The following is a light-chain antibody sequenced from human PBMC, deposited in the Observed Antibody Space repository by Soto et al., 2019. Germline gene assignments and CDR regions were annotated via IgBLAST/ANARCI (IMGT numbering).Light chain of an antibody. CDR2: GAS. V-gene: IGKV3-20*01. Sequence: EIVLTQSPGTXXLSPGERATXXXXASQSVSSSYLAWYQQKPGQAPRLLIYGASSRATGIPDRFSGSGSGTDFTLTISRLEPEDFAVYYCQQYGSSPRTFGQGTKLEIK. J-gene: IGKJ2*02. CDR1: QSVSSSY. CDR3: QQYGSSPRT.